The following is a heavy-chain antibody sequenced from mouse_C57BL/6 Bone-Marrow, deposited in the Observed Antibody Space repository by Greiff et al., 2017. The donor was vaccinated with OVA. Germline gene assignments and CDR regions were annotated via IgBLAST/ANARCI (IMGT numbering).Heavy chain of an antibody. J-gene: IGHJ1*03. V-gene: IGHV5-15*04. D-gene: IGHD1-1*01. CDR2: ISNLAYSI. CDR3: ARRSRTTVDWYFDV. Sequence: DVQLVESGGGLVQPGGSLTLSCAASGFTFSDYGMAWVRQAPRKGPVWVAFISNLAYSIYYEATVNGRFTISSENAKNTLYLEMSSLSSYDTAMYYCARRSRTTVDWYFDVWGTGTTVTVSS. CDR1: GFTFSDYG.